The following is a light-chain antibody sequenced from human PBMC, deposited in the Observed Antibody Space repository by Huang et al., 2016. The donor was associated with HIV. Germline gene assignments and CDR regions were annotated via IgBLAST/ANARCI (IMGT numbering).Light chain of an antibody. V-gene: IGKV1-5*03. CDR3: QQLNSYSYT. Sequence: DIQMTQSPPTLSASVGDRVTITCRASQSITTWWAWYQHKPGKAPKLLISKVSNLQNWVPARFRGSGARTEFTLTISGLQPDDFATYYCQQLNSYSYTFGQGTKVELK. CDR2: KVS. J-gene: IGKJ2*01. CDR1: QSITTW.